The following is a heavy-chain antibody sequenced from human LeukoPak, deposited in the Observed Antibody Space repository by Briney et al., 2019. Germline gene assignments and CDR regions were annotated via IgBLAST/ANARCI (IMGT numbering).Heavy chain of an antibody. V-gene: IGHV1-2*02. Sequence: ASVKVSFKASGYTFTVYYMHWVRQAPGQGLEWMGWINPSSGGTNYAQKFQGRVTITRDTAISTAYMELSRLRSDDTAVYYCARLTYYDFWSGYNYAFDIWGQGTMVTVSS. CDR1: GYTFTVYY. CDR2: INPSSGGT. D-gene: IGHD3-3*01. CDR3: ARLTYYDFWSGYNYAFDI. J-gene: IGHJ3*02.